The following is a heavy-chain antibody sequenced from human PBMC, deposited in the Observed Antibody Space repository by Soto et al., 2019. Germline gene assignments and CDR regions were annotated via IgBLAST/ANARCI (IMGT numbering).Heavy chain of an antibody. J-gene: IGHJ4*02. V-gene: IGHV3-33*01. CDR2: IWYDGSNK. CDR1: GFTFSSYG. CDR3: ARALRDYYDSSGYYAKGF. Sequence: QVQLVESGGGVVQPGRSLRLSCAASGFTFSSYGMHWVRQAPGKGLEWVAVIWYDGSNKYYADSVKGRFTISRDNSKNTLYLQMNSLRAVDTAVYYCARALRDYYDSSGYYAKGFWGQGTLVTVSS. D-gene: IGHD3-22*01.